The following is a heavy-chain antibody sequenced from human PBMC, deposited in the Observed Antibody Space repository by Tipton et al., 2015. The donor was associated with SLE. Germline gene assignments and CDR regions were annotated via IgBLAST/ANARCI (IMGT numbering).Heavy chain of an antibody. CDR2: IYTSGST. V-gene: IGHV4-4*07. J-gene: IGHJ5*02. CDR1: GGSLNSHY. CDR3: VRVQVGATMRSWFDP. D-gene: IGHD1-26*01. Sequence: TLSLTCTVSGGSLNSHYWNWIRQSAGKGLEWIGIIYTSGSTAYNPSLKSRATMSVDMSKNQFSMNLSSVTAADTAVYYCVRVQVGATMRSWFDPWGQGTQVIVSS.